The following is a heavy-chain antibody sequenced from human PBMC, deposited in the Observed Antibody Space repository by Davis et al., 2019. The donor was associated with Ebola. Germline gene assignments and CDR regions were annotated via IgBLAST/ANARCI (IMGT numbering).Heavy chain of an antibody. V-gene: IGHV3-7*03. CDR2: IKEDGSEK. Sequence: PGGSLRLSRAASGFTFSNYWMSWARQAPGKGLEWVAKIKEDGSEKLEVDSVKGRFTISRDNAKDSLYLQMNSLRAEDTAVYYCARGSRNMDVWGQGTTVTVSS. J-gene: IGHJ6*02. CDR3: ARGSRNMDV. CDR1: GFTFSNYW.